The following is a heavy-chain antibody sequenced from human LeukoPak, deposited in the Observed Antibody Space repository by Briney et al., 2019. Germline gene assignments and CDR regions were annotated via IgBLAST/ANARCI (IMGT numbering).Heavy chain of an antibody. D-gene: IGHD3-22*01. CDR1: GGSISSYY. CDR3: AREGVYYYDSSGYSYYFDY. V-gene: IGHV4-59*01. Sequence: SETLSLTCTVSGGSISSYYWSWIRQPPGKGLEWNGYIYYSGSTNYNPSLKSRVTISVDTSKNQFSLKLSSVTAADTAVYYCAREGVYYYDSSGYSYYFDYWGQGTLVTVSS. CDR2: IYYSGST. J-gene: IGHJ4*02.